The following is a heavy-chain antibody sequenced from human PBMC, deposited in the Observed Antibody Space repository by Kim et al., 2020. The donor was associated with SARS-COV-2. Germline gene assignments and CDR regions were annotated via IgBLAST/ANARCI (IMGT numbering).Heavy chain of an antibody. CDR1: GGSVSSGSYY. J-gene: IGHJ6*02. V-gene: IGHV4-61*01. Sequence: SETLSLTCTVSGGSVSSGSYYWSWIRQPPGKGLEWIGYIYYSGSTNYNPSLKSRVTISVDTSKNQFSLKLSSVTAADTAVYYCARGVNYYDSSGYYSYYYYSGMDVWGQGTTVTVSS. D-gene: IGHD3-22*01. CDR3: ARGVNYYDSSGYYSYYYYSGMDV. CDR2: IYYSGST.